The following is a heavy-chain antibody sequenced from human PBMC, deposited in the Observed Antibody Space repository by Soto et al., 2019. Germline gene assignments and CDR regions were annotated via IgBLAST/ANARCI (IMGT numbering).Heavy chain of an antibody. J-gene: IGHJ6*02. D-gene: IGHD4-17*01. CDR2: ISSSSSYT. CDR1: GFTFSDYY. CDR3: ARGKEYGDYYYYYGMDV. V-gene: IGHV3-11*05. Sequence: QVQLVESGGGLVKPGGSLRLSCAASGFTFSDYYMSWIRQAPGKGLEWVSDISSSSSYTNYADSVKGRFTISRDNAKNSLYLQMNSLRAEDTAVYYCARGKEYGDYYYYYGMDVSGQGTTVTVSS.